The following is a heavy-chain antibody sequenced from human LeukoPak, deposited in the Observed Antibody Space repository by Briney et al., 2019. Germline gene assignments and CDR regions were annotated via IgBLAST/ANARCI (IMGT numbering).Heavy chain of an antibody. CDR2: ISDDGSNK. V-gene: IGHV3-30*04. J-gene: IGHJ4*02. Sequence: GRSLRLSCAASGFTFSGYGMHWVRLAPAVGLQWIAFISDDGSNKDYAVSVKGRFTITRDNSKNTLFLEMRSLRTEDTAVYYCARGEVVTASPLDFWGQGTLVTVSS. D-gene: IGHD2-21*02. CDR3: ARGEVVTASPLDF. CDR1: GFTFSGYG.